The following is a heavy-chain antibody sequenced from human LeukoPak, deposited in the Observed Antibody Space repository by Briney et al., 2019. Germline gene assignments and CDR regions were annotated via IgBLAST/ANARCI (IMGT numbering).Heavy chain of an antibody. D-gene: IGHD6-13*01. J-gene: IGHJ4*02. V-gene: IGHV3-30*02. CDR3: ARDNREQQLVPPTFDY. CDR2: IRYDGSNK. CDR1: GFTFSSYG. Sequence: HAGGSLRLSCAASGFTFSSYGMHWVRQAPGKGLEWVAFIRYDGSNKYYADSVKGRFTISRDNSKNTLYLQMNSLRAEDTAVYYCARDNREQQLVPPTFDYWGQGTLVTVSS.